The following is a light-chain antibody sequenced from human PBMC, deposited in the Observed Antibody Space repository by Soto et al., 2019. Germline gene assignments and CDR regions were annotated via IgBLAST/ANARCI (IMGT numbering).Light chain of an antibody. CDR2: GAS. CDR1: QSVSRH. V-gene: IGKV3-15*01. J-gene: IGKJ1*01. CDR3: QQYSNWPS. Sequence: EIVMEQSPATLFVSPGERATLSCRASQSVSRHLAWSQQKPGQAPRLLIYGASTRATGIPARFSGSGSGTEFTLTISSLQSEDFAVYYCQQYSNWPSFGQGTKVDIK.